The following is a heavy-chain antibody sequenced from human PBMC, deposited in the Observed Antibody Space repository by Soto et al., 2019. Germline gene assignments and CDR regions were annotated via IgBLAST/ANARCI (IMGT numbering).Heavy chain of an antibody. J-gene: IGHJ4*02. CDR2: VYYGGSP. Sequence: PPETLSLTCSVSGDSISSDESYWGWIRQPPGKGLEWIGNVYYGGSPNYTPSLKSRITISVDISKKQFSLSLGSVTAADTAVYEGARQRGEPVGGEYWGPG. V-gene: IGHV4-39*01. CDR3: ARQRGEPVGGEY. CDR1: GDSISSDESY. D-gene: IGHD1-1*01.